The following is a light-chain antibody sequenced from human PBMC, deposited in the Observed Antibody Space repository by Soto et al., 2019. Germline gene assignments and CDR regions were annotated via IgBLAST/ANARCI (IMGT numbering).Light chain of an antibody. CDR3: QQYNSYSPLT. CDR2: KAS. CDR1: QTTVTW. V-gene: IGKV1-5*03. Sequence: DIPMNQSPSTLSASVGDRVAMTARASQTTVTWLAWYQQTPGKAPKLLIYKASTLKSGVPSRFSGSGSGTDFTLTISSLQPDDFATYYCQQYNSYSPLTFGGGTKVDIK. J-gene: IGKJ4*01.